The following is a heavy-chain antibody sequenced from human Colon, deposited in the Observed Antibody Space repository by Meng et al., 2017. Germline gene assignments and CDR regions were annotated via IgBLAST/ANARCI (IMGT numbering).Heavy chain of an antibody. J-gene: IGHJ4*02. V-gene: IGHV4-31*03. CDR3: ARDPRRGDSGFDSVDS. CDR1: GGSISSGGFF. D-gene: IGHD5-12*01. CDR2: VYYNGNT. Sequence: QVQLQESGPGLVKPSQTLSLTCTVSGGSISSGGFFWSWIRQHPGKGLEWIVSVYYNGNTYYNPSLKSRVTISVDTSKNQFSLRLTSVTAADTAMYYCARDPRRGDSGFDSVDSWGQGTLVTVSS.